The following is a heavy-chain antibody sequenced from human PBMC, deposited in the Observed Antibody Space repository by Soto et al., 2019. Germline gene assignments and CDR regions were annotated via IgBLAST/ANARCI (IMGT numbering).Heavy chain of an antibody. CDR2: IKSKTDGGTT. Sequence: GGSLRLSCAASGFTFSNAWMNWVRQAPGKGLEWVGRIKSKTDGGTTDYAAPVKGRFTISRDDSKNTLYLQMNSLKTEDTAVYYCTTDEVSSSWYWVDYWGQGTLVTVSS. CDR1: GFTFSNAW. J-gene: IGHJ4*02. V-gene: IGHV3-15*07. D-gene: IGHD6-13*01. CDR3: TTDEVSSSWYWVDY.